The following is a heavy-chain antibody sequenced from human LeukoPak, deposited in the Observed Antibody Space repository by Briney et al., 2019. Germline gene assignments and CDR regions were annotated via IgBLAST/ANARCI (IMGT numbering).Heavy chain of an antibody. CDR2: IYYSGST. Sequence: SETLSLTCTVSGGSLSSYYWSWIRQPPGKGLEWNGYIYYSGSTNYNPSLKSRVTISVDTSKNQFSLKLSSVTAADTAVYYCARVPFGYCSGGSCSDYWGQGTLVTVSS. D-gene: IGHD2-15*01. V-gene: IGHV4-59*01. J-gene: IGHJ4*02. CDR3: ARVPFGYCSGGSCSDY. CDR1: GGSLSSYY.